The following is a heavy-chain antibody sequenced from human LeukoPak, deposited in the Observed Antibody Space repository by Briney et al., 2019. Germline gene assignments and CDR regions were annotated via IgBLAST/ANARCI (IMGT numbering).Heavy chain of an antibody. D-gene: IGHD6-13*01. CDR1: GYSFTSYW. CDR3: ARQVGIAAANNIYYYYYYMDV. Sequence: GESLKISCKGSGYSFTSYWIGWVRQMPGKGLEWMGIIYPGDSDTRYSPSFQGQVTISADKSISTAYLQWSSLKASDTAMYYCARQVGIAAANNIYYYYYYMDVWGKGTTVTISS. V-gene: IGHV5-51*01. CDR2: IYPGDSDT. J-gene: IGHJ6*03.